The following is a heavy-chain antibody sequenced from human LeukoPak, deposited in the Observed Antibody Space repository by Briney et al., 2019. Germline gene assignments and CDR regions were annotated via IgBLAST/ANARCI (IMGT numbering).Heavy chain of an antibody. J-gene: IGHJ5*02. CDR1: GFTVSSNY. D-gene: IGHD6-19*01. V-gene: IGHV3-53*01. Sequence: PGGSLRLSCAASGFTVSSNYMSWVRQAPGKGLEWVSIIYSGGSTFYADSVKGRFTISRDNSKNTLYLQMNSLRAEDTAVYYCARDARWSEVGSGWYDDPWGQGTLVTVSS. CDR2: IYSGGST. CDR3: ARDARWSEVGSGWYDDP.